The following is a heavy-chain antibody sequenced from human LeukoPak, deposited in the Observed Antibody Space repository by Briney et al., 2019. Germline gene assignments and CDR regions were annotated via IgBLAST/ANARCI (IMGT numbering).Heavy chain of an antibody. J-gene: IGHJ4*02. V-gene: IGHV1-2*02. CDR2: INPNSGGT. CDR3: ARVGGRYSYGIVGDH. Sequence: GASVKVSCKASGYTFTGYYMHWVRQAPGQGLEWMGWINPNSGGTNYAQKFQGRVTTTRDTSISTAYMELSRLRSDDTAVYYRARVGGRYSYGIVGDHWGQGTLVTVSS. CDR1: GYTFTGYY. D-gene: IGHD5-18*01.